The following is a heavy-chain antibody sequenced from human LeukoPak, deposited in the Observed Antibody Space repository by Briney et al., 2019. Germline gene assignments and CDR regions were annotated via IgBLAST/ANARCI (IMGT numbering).Heavy chain of an antibody. Sequence: GGSLRLSCAASGFTFSSYAMHWVRQAPGKGLEWVAVISYDGSNKYYADSVKGRFTISRDNSKNTLYLQMNSLRAEDTAVYYCAKDHRIVVLPAAAFDPWGQGTLVTVSS. CDR3: AKDHRIVVLPAAAFDP. CDR2: ISYDGSNK. D-gene: IGHD2-2*01. J-gene: IGHJ5*02. CDR1: GFTFSSYA. V-gene: IGHV3-30*04.